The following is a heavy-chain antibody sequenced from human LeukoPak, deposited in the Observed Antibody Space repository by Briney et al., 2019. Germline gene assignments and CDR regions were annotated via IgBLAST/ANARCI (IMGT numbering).Heavy chain of an antibody. D-gene: IGHD6-13*01. CDR1: GYSFTGYY. CDR3: ARDYAAAAAAKLNWFDP. Sequence: VASVKVSCEASGYSFTGYYIHWVRQAPGQGLEWMGWINLNSGGKGYAQKFQGRVTMTGDTSISTAYMELSRLRSDDTAVYYCARDYAAAAAAKLNWFDPWGQGTLVTVSS. V-gene: IGHV1-2*02. CDR2: INLNSGGK. J-gene: IGHJ5*02.